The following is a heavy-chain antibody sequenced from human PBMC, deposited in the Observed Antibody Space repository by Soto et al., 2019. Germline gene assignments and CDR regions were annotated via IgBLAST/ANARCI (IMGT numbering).Heavy chain of an antibody. Sequence: QVQLVQSGAEVKKPGASVKVSCKVSGYTLTELSMHWVRQAPGKGLEWMGGFDPEDGETIYAQKFQGRVTMTEDTSTDTANMELSSLRSEDTAVYYCATVPPGGFDWYSNYYGMDVWGQGTTVTVSS. V-gene: IGHV1-24*01. CDR3: ATVPPGGFDWYSNYYGMDV. CDR1: GYTLTELS. D-gene: IGHD3-9*01. CDR2: FDPEDGET. J-gene: IGHJ6*02.